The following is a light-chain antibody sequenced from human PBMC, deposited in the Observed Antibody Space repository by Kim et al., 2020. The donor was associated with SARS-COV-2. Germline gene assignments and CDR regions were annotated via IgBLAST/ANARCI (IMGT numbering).Light chain of an antibody. CDR1: QSVSSY. V-gene: IGKV3-11*01. Sequence: EIVLTQSPATLSLSPGARATLSCRASQSVSSYLAWYQQKPGQAPRLLIYDASNRATGIPARFSGSGSGTDFTLTISSLEPEDFAVYYCKQRSNWPRTFGQGTKVEIK. CDR2: DAS. CDR3: KQRSNWPRT. J-gene: IGKJ1*01.